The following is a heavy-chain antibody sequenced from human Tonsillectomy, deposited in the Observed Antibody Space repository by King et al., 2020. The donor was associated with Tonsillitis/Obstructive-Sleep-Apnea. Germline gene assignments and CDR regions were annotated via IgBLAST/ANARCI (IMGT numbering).Heavy chain of an antibody. V-gene: IGHV4-59*01. CDR3: ASVDTVTTNGFDI. J-gene: IGHJ3*02. CDR1: GGSITSYY. CDR2: IYYTGST. D-gene: IGHD4-17*01. Sequence: VQLQESGPGVVKPSETLSLTCIVSGGSITSYYWSWIRQPPGKGLEWIAWIYYTGSTIYNPSLMSRVTISVDTSKNHFSLNLNSVTAADTAVYYCASVDTVTTNGFDIWGQGTMVTVSS.